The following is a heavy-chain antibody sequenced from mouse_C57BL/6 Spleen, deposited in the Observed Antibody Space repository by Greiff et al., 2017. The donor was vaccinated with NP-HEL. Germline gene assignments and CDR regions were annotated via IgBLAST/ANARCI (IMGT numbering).Heavy chain of an antibody. CDR1: GYTFTSYW. CDR3: AIPTNGGGGYAMEY. CDR2: IHPSDSDP. V-gene: IGHV1-74*01. Sequence: QVQLQQPGAELVKPGASVKVSCKASGYTFTSYWMHWVKQRPGQGLEWIGRIHPSDSDPNSNQKFKGKATLTVDKSSSTAYMQLSSLTSEASAVYYCAIPTNGGGGYAMEYWGKGTSVTVA. D-gene: IGHD2-10*01. J-gene: IGHJ4*01.